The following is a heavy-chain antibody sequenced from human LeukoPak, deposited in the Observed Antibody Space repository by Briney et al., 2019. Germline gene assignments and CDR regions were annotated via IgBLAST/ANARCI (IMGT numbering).Heavy chain of an antibody. V-gene: IGHV4-59*11. CDR1: DGSISSHY. CDR3: AREARGNIYGSAH. Sequence: SETLSLTCTVSDGSISSHYWSWSREPPGKGLEWVGYIYSSGSTNYNPSLKSRVTISVDTSKNQFSLNLSSVTAADTAVYYCAREARGNIYGSAHWGQGTLVTVSS. J-gene: IGHJ4*02. CDR2: IYSSGST. D-gene: IGHD5-18*01.